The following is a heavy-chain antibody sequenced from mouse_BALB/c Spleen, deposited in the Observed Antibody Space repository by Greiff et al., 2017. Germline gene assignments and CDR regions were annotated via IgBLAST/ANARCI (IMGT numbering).Heavy chain of an antibody. Sequence: VQLQQSGAELARPGASVKLSCTASGYTFTSYWMQWVKQRPGQGLEWIGAIYPGDGDARYTQKFKGKATLTADTSFSIDYMKLSRLASEDSAVYYCAKTARATCSMDYWGQGTTVTVSS. J-gene: IGHJ4*01. V-gene: IGHV1-87*01. D-gene: IGHD3-2*01. CDR2: IYPGDGDA. CDR1: GYTFTSYW. CDR3: AKTARATCSMDY.